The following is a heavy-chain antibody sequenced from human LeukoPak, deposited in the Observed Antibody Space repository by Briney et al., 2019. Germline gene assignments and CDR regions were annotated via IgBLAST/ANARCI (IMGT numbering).Heavy chain of an antibody. CDR3: ARGPYCSSTSCHHYYYYYGMDV. Sequence: PSETLSLTCAVYGGSFSGYYWSWIRQPPGKGLEWNGEINHSGSTNYNPSLKSRVTISVDTSKNQFSLKLSSVTAADTAVYYCARGPYCSSTSCHHYYYYYGMDVWGQGTTVTVSS. J-gene: IGHJ6*02. V-gene: IGHV4-34*01. D-gene: IGHD2-2*01. CDR1: GGSFSGYY. CDR2: INHSGST.